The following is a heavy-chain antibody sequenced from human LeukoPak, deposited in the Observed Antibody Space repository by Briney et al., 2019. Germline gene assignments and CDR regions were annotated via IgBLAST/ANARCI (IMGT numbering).Heavy chain of an antibody. CDR1: GFSLSDYG. CDR2: IWYDGSKK. CDR3: AKPALLWFGELQGRDWFDP. Sequence: GGSLRLSCAASGFSLSDYGMHWVRQAPGKGLEWVALIWYDGSKKYYVDSVKGRFTISRDNAKNSLYLQMNSLRAEDTAVYYCAKPALLWFGELQGRDWFDPWGQGTLVTVSS. V-gene: IGHV3-33*03. J-gene: IGHJ5*02. D-gene: IGHD3-10*01.